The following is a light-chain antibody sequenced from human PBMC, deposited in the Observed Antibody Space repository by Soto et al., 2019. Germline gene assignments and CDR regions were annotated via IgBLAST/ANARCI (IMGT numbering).Light chain of an antibody. CDR1: SSNIGNNF. J-gene: IGLJ2*01. Sequence: QLVLTQPPSASETPGQRVTISCSGSSSNIGNNFIYWYQHLPGTAPKLLIYRNDQRPSGVPDRFSGSKSGTSASLAISGLRSEDEADYYCSAWDASLTGVIFGGGTKLTVL. V-gene: IGLV1-47*01. CDR3: SAWDASLTGVI. CDR2: RND.